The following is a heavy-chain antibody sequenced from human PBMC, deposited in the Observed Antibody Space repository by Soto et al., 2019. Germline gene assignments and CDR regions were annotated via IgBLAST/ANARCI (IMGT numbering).Heavy chain of an antibody. CDR2: IIPIFGTA. V-gene: IGHV1-69*13. D-gene: IGHD3-22*01. Sequence: SVKVSCKASGGTFSSYAISWVRQAPGQGLEWMGGIIPIFGTANYAQKFQGRVTITADESTSTAYMELSSLRSEDTAVYYCARAVYDSSGYYWRAPHYYYGMDVWGQGTTVTVSS. CDR3: ARAVYDSSGYYWRAPHYYYGMDV. CDR1: GGTFSSYA. J-gene: IGHJ6*02.